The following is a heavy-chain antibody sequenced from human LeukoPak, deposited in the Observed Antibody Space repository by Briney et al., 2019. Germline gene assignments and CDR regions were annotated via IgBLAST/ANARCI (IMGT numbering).Heavy chain of an antibody. CDR3: ARVRNCSGGSCYSYYYYYGMDV. D-gene: IGHD2-15*01. V-gene: IGHV4-59*01. CDR1: GGSISSYY. CDR2: IYYSGST. Sequence: PSETLSLTRTVSGGSISSYYWSWIRQPPGKGLEWIGYIYYSGSTNYNPSLKSRVTISVDTSKNQFSLKLSSVTAADTAVYYCARVRNCSGGSCYSYYYYYGMDVWGQGTTVAVSS. J-gene: IGHJ6*02.